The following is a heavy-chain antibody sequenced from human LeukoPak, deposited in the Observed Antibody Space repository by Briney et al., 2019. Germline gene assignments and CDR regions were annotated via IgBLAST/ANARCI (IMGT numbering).Heavy chain of an antibody. Sequence: GGSLRLSCAASGFIFTSYGMHWVRQAPGKGLEWVAFIRYDGSIKSYADSVKGRFTISRDNSRNTLYLQMNSLRAEDTAVYYCAKDSRHRIVGTTTFLDYWGQGTLVTVSS. J-gene: IGHJ4*02. D-gene: IGHD1-26*01. CDR1: GFIFTSYG. CDR2: IRYDGSIK. CDR3: AKDSRHRIVGTTTFLDY. V-gene: IGHV3-30*02.